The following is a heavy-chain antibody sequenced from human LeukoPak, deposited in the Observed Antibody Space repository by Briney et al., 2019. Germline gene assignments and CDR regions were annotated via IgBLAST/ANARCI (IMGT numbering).Heavy chain of an antibody. CDR1: GYIFNSYW. CDR2: IDPSDYYN. D-gene: IGHD3-10*01. V-gene: IGHV5-10-1*01. Sequence: GASLQISCEGSGYIFNSYWITGVRQLPGKGREWMGRIDPSDYYNNFSPSFQGHVTISVDKSISTAYLQWSSLKASDTAMYYCARLYYFGSGGHAFDIWGQGTMVTVSS. J-gene: IGHJ3*02. CDR3: ARLYYFGSGGHAFDI.